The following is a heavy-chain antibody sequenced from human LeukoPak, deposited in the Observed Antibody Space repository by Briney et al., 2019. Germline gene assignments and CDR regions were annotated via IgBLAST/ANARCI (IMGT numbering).Heavy chain of an antibody. V-gene: IGHV3-53*01. J-gene: IGHJ2*01. Sequence: GGSLRLSCAASGLRISDFYMSWVRQAPGKGLEWVSVVYSGPGGSTYYAESVKGRFTISRDSSTNTLFLQMVRLSAEDTAVYYCAKENWYFDLWGRGTLVTVSS. CDR1: GLRISDFY. CDR2: VYSGPGGST. CDR3: AKENWYFDL.